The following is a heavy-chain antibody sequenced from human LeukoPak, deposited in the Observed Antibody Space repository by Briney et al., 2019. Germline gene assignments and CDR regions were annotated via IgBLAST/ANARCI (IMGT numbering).Heavy chain of an antibody. J-gene: IGHJ4*02. V-gene: IGHV3-30*02. D-gene: IGHD2-2*01. CDR1: GFTFSSYG. Sequence: GGSLRLSCAASGFTFSSYGMHWVRQAPGKGLEWVAFIRYDGSNKYYADSVKGRFTISRDNSKNTVFLQMNSLRAEDTAVYYCANHLACGSTSCPPFDDWGQGTLVTVSS. CDR3: ANHLACGSTSCPPFDD. CDR2: IRYDGSNK.